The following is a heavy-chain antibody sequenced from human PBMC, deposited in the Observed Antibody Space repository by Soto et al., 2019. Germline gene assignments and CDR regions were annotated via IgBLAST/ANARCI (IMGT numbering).Heavy chain of an antibody. CDR2: IYYSGST. J-gene: IGHJ5*02. D-gene: IGHD3-10*01. CDR3: ARGLVSMVRGVIVPWKFDP. Sequence: QVQLQESGPGLVKPSQTLSLTCTVSGGSISSGGYYWSWIRQHPGKGLEWIGYIYYSGSTYYNPSLKSRFSISVDTSKNQFSLKLSSVTAADTAVYYCARGLVSMVRGVIVPWKFDPWGQGTLVTVSS. V-gene: IGHV4-31*03. CDR1: GGSISSGGYY.